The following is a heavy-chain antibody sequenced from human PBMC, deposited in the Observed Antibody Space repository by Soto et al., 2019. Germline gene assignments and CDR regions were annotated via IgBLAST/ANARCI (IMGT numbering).Heavy chain of an antibody. Sequence: QVQLVESGGGVVQPGRSLRLSCTASGFTFSSYAMHWVRQAPGKGLEWVAIMSYDANNQYYAESVKGRFTISRDNFKTTLSLQMNSLRAEDSGGYYCAKAVGELSPASFDYWGQGILVTVSS. V-gene: IGHV3-30*18. D-gene: IGHD3-16*02. CDR1: GFTFSSYA. CDR2: MSYDANNQ. CDR3: AKAVGELSPASFDY. J-gene: IGHJ4*02.